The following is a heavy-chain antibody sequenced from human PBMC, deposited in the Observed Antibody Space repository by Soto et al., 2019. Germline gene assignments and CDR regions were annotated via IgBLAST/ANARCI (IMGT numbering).Heavy chain of an antibody. CDR3: AREIEQLFDY. Sequence: GGSLRLSCAASGFTFSSYAMHWVRQAPGKGLEWVAVISYDGRNKYYTDSVKGRFTISRDNSKNTLYLQMNSLRAEDTAVYNCAREIEQLFDYWGQGTLVTVSS. V-gene: IGHV3-30*04. J-gene: IGHJ4*02. CDR2: ISYDGRNK. CDR1: GFTFSSYA. D-gene: IGHD6-13*01.